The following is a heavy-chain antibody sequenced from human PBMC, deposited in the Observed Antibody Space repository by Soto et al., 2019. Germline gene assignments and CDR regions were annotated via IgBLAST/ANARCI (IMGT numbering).Heavy chain of an antibody. CDR2: IYPGDSDT. Sequence: GESLKISCKGSGYSFTSYWIGWVRQMPGKGLEWMGIIYPGDSDTRYSPSFQGQVTISADKSISTAYLQWSSLKASDTAMYYCARQSEEPYSNYYYYYSMDVWGKGTTVTVSS. D-gene: IGHD4-4*01. V-gene: IGHV5-51*01. J-gene: IGHJ6*03. CDR3: ARQSEEPYSNYYYYYSMDV. CDR1: GYSFTSYW.